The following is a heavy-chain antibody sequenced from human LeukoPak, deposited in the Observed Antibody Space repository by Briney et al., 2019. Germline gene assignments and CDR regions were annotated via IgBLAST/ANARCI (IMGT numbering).Heavy chain of an antibody. CDR2: LYSSGST. V-gene: IGHV4-4*07. Sequence: SETLSLTCTVSGGSISSYYWSWIRQPAGKGLEWIGRLYSSGSTYYGPSLKSRVTMSVDTSENQFSLKLNSATAADTAVYYCARVGPDSSGYYYAFDIWGQGTMVTVSS. D-gene: IGHD3-22*01. J-gene: IGHJ3*02. CDR3: ARVGPDSSGYYYAFDI. CDR1: GGSISSYY.